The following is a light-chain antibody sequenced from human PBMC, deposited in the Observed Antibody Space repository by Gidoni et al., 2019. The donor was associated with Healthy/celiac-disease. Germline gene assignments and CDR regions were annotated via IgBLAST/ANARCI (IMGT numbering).Light chain of an antibody. J-gene: IGLJ1*01. CDR3: QVWDSSSDHYV. Sequence: SYVLTQPPSVSFAPGKTARITCGGNNSGSKSVHWYQQKPGQAPVLVIYYDSDRPSGIPERFSGSNSGNTATLTISRVEAGDEADYYCQVWDSSSDHYVFGTGTKVTVL. CDR2: YDS. CDR1: NSGSKS. V-gene: IGLV3-21*04.